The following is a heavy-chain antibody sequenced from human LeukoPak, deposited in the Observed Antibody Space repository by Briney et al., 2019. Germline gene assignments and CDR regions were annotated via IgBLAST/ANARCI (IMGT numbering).Heavy chain of an antibody. D-gene: IGHD3-22*01. CDR2: IHHSGST. CDR3: ARRNYYDSTAYWNS. Sequence: SDTLSLTCAVSGGSISSDNWWSWVRQPPGKGLEWIGEIHHSGSTKYNPSLKSRVTISVDKSTEHCSLRLSCLTAADTAVYYCARRNYYDSTAYWNSWGQGALVTVSS. CDR1: GGSISSDNW. V-gene: IGHV4-4*02. J-gene: IGHJ4*02.